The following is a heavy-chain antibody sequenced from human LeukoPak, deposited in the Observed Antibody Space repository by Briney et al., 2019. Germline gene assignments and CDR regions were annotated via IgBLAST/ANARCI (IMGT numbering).Heavy chain of an antibody. J-gene: IGHJ6*04. D-gene: IGHD6-19*01. CDR3: ARRRVQRRSSGWYEGYYYGMDV. CDR1: SGSFCGFY. V-gene: IGHV4-34*01. CDR2: INHSGRT. Sequence: SETLSLTSAVYSGSFCGFYWSWIRQPPGQEREGIGEINHSGRTNDNPSLKSRITISVDTSKNQVSLKLSSVTAADTAVYYCARRRVQRRSSGWYEGYYYGMDVWGKGTTVTVSS.